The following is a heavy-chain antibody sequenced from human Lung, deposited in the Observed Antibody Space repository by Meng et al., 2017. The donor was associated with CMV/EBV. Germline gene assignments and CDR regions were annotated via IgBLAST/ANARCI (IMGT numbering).Heavy chain of an antibody. D-gene: IGHD5-18*01. CDR2: IRSKAYGGTT. Sequence: GGSLRLSXTASGFTFGDNAMNWVRQAPGKGLEWVGFIRSKAYGGTTEYAASVEGRFTISRDDSKSIAYLQMNSLKTEDTAVYYCSRFRGYPLYYYALDVWGQGNTV. CDR1: GFTFGDNA. V-gene: IGHV3-49*04. J-gene: IGHJ6*02. CDR3: SRFRGYPLYYYALDV.